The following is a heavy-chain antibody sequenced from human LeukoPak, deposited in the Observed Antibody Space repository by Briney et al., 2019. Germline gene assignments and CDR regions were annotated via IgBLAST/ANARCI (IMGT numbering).Heavy chain of an antibody. V-gene: IGHV3-9*01. Sequence: PGGSLRFSSAASAFTFDDYAMHWLRQTAEKGLKWVSGISWNTGSTGYADSVKGRFTISRDNAKNCLYLQMNSLRTEDTALYYCAKGGDFYGSGSYPNNWFVSWGQGTQVTVSS. CDR3: AKGGDFYGSGSYPNNWFVS. J-gene: IGHJ5*01. CDR1: AFTFDDYA. CDR2: ISWNTGST. D-gene: IGHD3-10*01.